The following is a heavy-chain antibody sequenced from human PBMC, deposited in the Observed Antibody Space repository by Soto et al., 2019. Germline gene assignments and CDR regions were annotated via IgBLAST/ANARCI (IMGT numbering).Heavy chain of an antibody. D-gene: IGHD6-19*01. CDR2: INPNSGGT. Sequence: GASVKVSCKASGYTFTGYYMHWVRQAPGQGLEWMGWINPNSGGTNYAQKFQGWVTMTRDTSISTAYMELSRLRSDDTAVYYCARGSAVAGPRGHRGYYYYGMDVWGQGTTVTVSS. CDR1: GYTFTGYY. V-gene: IGHV1-2*04. J-gene: IGHJ6*02. CDR3: ARGSAVAGPRGHRGYYYYGMDV.